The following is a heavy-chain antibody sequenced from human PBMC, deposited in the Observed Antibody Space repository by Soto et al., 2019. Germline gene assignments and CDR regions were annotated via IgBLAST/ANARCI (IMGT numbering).Heavy chain of an antibody. CDR2: IYYSGNT. V-gene: IGHV4-30-4*01. CDR3: ASGLVTTLHY. J-gene: IGHJ4*02. CDR1: GDSISSGDYY. D-gene: IGHD4-17*01. Sequence: PSETLSLTCTVSGDSISSGDYYWSWIRQPPGKGLEWIGCIYYSGNTYYNPSLKRRFNISVDTSKKQNYLKLSSVTAAGTAVYYCASGLVTTLHYWGQGTLVTVSS.